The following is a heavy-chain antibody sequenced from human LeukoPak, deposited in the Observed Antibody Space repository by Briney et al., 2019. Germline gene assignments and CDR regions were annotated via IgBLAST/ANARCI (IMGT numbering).Heavy chain of an antibody. CDR1: GFTFSSYS. V-gene: IGHV3-21*01. J-gene: IGHJ4*02. CDR3: ARVWGYSYGPYFDY. D-gene: IGHD5-18*01. Sequence: PGGSLRLSCAASGFTFSSYSMNWVRQAPGKGLEWVSSISSSSSYIYYADSVKGRLTISRDNAKNSLYLQMNSLRAEDTAVYYCARVWGYSYGPYFDYWGQGTLVTVSS. CDR2: ISSSSSYI.